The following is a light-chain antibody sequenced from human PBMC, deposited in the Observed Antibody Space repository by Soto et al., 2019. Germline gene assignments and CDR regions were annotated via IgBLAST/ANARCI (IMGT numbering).Light chain of an antibody. J-gene: IGLJ1*01. V-gene: IGLV2-18*01. CDR2: EVS. CDR1: STDFVSYNR. CDR3: SLYTSENAYV. Sequence: QSALTQPPSVSGSPGQSVTISCTGTSTDFVSYNRVSWYQQPPGTAPKLMIYEVSKRPSGVPDRFSGSKSGNTASLTISALQAPEEADYYCSLYTSENAYVFGNGTKVTVL.